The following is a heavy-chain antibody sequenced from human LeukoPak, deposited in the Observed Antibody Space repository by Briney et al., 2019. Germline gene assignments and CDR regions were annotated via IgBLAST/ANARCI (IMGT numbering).Heavy chain of an antibody. J-gene: IGHJ4*02. Sequence: AGGSLRPSCAASGFTVSSNYMSWVRQAPGKGLERVSVIYSGGSTYYADSVKGRFTISRDNSKNTLYLQMNSLRAEDTAVYYCASTFYGDSPPYWGQGTLVTVSS. D-gene: IGHD4-17*01. V-gene: IGHV3-66*01. CDR3: ASTFYGDSPPY. CDR1: GFTVSSNY. CDR2: IYSGGST.